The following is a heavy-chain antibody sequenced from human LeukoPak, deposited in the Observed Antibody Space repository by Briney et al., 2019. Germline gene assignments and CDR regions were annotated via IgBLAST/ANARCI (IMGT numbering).Heavy chain of an antibody. V-gene: IGHV3-48*01. CDR2: ISSSSSTL. Sequence: QPGGSLRLSCAASGFTFSSYSMNWVRQAPGKGLEWVSYISSSSSTLYYADSVKGRFTISRDNAKNSLYLQMNSLRAEDTAVYYCASVVVPAAIPYTFDYWGQGTLVTVSS. D-gene: IGHD2-2*02. CDR3: ASVVVPAAIPYTFDY. J-gene: IGHJ4*02. CDR1: GFTFSSYS.